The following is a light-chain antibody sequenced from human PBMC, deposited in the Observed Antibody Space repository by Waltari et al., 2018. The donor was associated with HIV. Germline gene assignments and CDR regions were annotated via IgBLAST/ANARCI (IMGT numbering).Light chain of an antibody. J-gene: IGKJ5*01. V-gene: IGKV1-39*01. CDR3: QQSYNSPIT. CDR1: QGISRY. Sequence: DIEMTQSPSSLSASVGDRVTITCRASQGISRYLNWYQQKPGKAPKLLIFAAFDLQSGVPTRFSGSGSGTDFTLTISSLQPEDFATYYCQQSYNSPITFGQGTRLDIK. CDR2: AAF.